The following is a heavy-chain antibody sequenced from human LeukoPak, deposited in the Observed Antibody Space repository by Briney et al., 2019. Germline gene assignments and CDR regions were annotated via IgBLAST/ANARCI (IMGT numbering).Heavy chain of an antibody. Sequence: SETLSLTCAVYAGSFSGYYWSWHRQPPGKGLEWIGEINHSVRNNYNPSLKSRVTISVDTSKNQFSLKLSSVTAGAPAVYYCARGRTTDYDYVWGSYRYTAHFDYWGQGTLVTVSS. J-gene: IGHJ4*02. CDR2: INHSVRN. CDR3: ARGRTTDYDYVWGSYRYTAHFDY. CDR1: AGSFSGYY. V-gene: IGHV4-34*01. D-gene: IGHD3-16*02.